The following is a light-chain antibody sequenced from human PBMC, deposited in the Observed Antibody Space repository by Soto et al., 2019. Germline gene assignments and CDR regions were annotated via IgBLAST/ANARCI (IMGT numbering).Light chain of an antibody. CDR2: EVS. CDR1: SSDVGGYNY. CDR3: SSYTSSRAYV. J-gene: IGLJ1*01. V-gene: IGLV2-14*01. Sequence: QSVLTQPASVSGSPGQSITLSCTGTSSDVGGYNYVSWYQQHPGKAPKLMIYEVSNRPSGISHRFSGSKSGNTASLTISGLRAEDEADYYCSSYTSSRAYVFGIGTKVTVL.